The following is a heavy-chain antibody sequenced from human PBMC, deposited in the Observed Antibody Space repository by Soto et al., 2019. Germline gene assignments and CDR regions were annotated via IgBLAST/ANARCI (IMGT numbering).Heavy chain of an antibody. V-gene: IGHV4-4*02. D-gene: IGHD4-17*01. CDR3: ARFWTTVPNWFDP. CDR1: GGSISSSNW. CDR2: IYHSGST. Sequence: SETLSLTCAVSGGSISSSNWWSWVRQPPGKGLEWIGEIYHSGSTNYNPSLKSRVTISVDKSKNQFSLKLSSVTAADTAVYYCARFWTTVPNWFDPWGQGTLVTVSS. J-gene: IGHJ5*02.